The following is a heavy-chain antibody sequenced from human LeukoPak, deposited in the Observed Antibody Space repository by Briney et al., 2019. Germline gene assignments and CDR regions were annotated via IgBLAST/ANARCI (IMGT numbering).Heavy chain of an antibody. CDR1: GGSFSGYY. CDR2: INHSGST. Sequence: SETLSLTCAVYGGSFSGYYWSWIRQPPGKGLEWIGEINHSGSTNYNPSLKSRVTISVDTSENQFSLKLSSVTAADTAVYYCARIKRARARSVALDYWGQGTLVTVSS. D-gene: IGHD6-19*01. CDR3: ARIKRARARSVALDY. J-gene: IGHJ4*02. V-gene: IGHV4-34*01.